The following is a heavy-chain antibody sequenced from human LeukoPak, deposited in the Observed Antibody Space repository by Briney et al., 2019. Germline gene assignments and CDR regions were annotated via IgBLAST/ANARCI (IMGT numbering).Heavy chain of an antibody. J-gene: IGHJ4*02. V-gene: IGHV3-21*01. Sequence: GGSLRLSCAASGFTFSSYSMNWVRQASGKGLEWVSSISNSSSYIYYADSVKGRFTISRDNAKNSLYLQMNSLRAEDTAVYYCASYSDPIAAAGTGFDYWGQGTLVTVSS. CDR2: ISNSSSYI. D-gene: IGHD6-13*01. CDR1: GFTFSSYS. CDR3: ASYSDPIAAAGTGFDY.